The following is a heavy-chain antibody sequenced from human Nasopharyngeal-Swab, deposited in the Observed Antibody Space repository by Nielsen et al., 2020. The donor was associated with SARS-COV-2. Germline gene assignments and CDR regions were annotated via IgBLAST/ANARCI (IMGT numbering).Heavy chain of an antibody. CDR3: ARPNYCNGRGCYGATHNWFDP. CDR1: GFTFSHYF. J-gene: IGHJ5*02. Sequence: ASVKVSCKASGFTFSHYFMHWVRQAPGQGLEWMGVITPSGGATNYARKFRGRVTMTRDPSTSTVYLDLSSLKSDDTAVYYCARPNYCNGRGCYGATHNWFDPWGQGTLVTVSS. V-gene: IGHV1-46*01. D-gene: IGHD2-15*01. CDR2: ITPSGGAT.